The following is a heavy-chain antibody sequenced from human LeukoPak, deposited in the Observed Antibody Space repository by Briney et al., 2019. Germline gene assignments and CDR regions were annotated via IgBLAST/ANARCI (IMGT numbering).Heavy chain of an antibody. CDR2: INPNSGGT. D-gene: IGHD6-19*01. V-gene: IGHV1-2*02. CDR3: ARVLGIAVADPEFDY. Sequence: ASVKVSCKASGYSFTSFGMNWVRQAPGQGLEWMGWINPNSGGTNYAQKFQGRVTMTRDTSISTAYMELSRLRSDDTAVYYCARVLGIAVADPEFDYWGQGTLVTVSS. CDR1: GYSFTSFG. J-gene: IGHJ4*02.